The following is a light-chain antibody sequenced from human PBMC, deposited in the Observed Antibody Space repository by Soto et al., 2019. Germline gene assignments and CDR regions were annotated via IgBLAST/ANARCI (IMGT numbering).Light chain of an antibody. CDR3: SLYKSSVL. Sequence: QSALTQPPSVSGSPGQSVTISCTGTSSDVGTYNRVSWYQQPPGTAPKLIIYDVSNRPSGVPARFSGSKSGNTASLTISGLQAEDEADYYCSLYKSSVLFGGGTKLTVL. CDR2: DVS. V-gene: IGLV2-18*01. CDR1: SSDVGTYNR. J-gene: IGLJ2*01.